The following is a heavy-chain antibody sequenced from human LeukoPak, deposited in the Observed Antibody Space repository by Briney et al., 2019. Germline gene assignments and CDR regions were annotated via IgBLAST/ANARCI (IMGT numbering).Heavy chain of an antibody. Sequence: GGSLRLSCTASGFTLGSHDMHWVRQIPGQGLEWVAAVSSGFHAFFADSVQGRFTVSRQDAWCSLYLQMNSLSAGDTAVYYCVREAHGYHYTYFDHWGQGTLVTVSS. CDR2: VSSGFHA. J-gene: IGHJ4*02. V-gene: IGHV3-13*01. D-gene: IGHD5-18*01. CDR3: VREAHGYHYTYFDH. CDR1: GFTLGSHD.